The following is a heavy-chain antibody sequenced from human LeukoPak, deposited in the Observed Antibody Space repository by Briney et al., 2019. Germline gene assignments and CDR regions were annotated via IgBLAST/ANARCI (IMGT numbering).Heavy chain of an antibody. CDR1: GYTFTSYG. V-gene: IGHV1-18*01. CDR3: ARDRSSWPEDFDY. D-gene: IGHD6-13*01. Sequence: ASVKVSCKASGYTFTSYGISWVRPGPEQGRGWVGWISAHNGNTNYAQKLQGRVTMTTDTSTSTDYMELRSLRADDTAVYYCARDRSSWPEDFDYWGQGTLVTVSS. CDR2: ISAHNGNT. J-gene: IGHJ4*02.